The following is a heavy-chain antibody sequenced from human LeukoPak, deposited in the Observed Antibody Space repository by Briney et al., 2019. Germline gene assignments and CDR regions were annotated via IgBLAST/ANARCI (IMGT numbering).Heavy chain of an antibody. J-gene: IGHJ6*03. CDR2: IYYSGST. D-gene: IGHD3-10*01. V-gene: IGHV4-39*01. CDR3: ARQGRVLLWFGELFRSDYYYMDV. Sequence: KASETLSLTCTVSGGSISSSSYYWGWIRQPPGKGLEWIGSIYYSGSTYYNPSLKSRVTISVDTSKNQFSLKLSSVTAADTAVYYCARQGRVLLWFGELFRSDYYYMDVWGKGTTVTISS. CDR1: GGSISSSSYY.